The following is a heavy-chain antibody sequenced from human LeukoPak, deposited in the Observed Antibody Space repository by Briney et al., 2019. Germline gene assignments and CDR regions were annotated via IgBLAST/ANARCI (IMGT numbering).Heavy chain of an antibody. CDR3: AKGRIAAAGSSSWFDP. CDR2: ISGSGGST. J-gene: IGHJ5*02. Sequence: PGGSLRLSCAASGFTFSSYAMSWVRQAPGKGLEWVSAISGSGGSTYYADSVKGRFTISRDNSKNTLYLQMNSLRAEDTAVYYCAKGRIAAAGSSSWFDPWGQGTLVTVSA. V-gene: IGHV3-23*01. D-gene: IGHD6-13*01. CDR1: GFTFSSYA.